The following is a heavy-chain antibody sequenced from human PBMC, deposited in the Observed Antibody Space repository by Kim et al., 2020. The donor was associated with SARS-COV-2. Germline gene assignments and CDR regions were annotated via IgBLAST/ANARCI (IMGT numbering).Heavy chain of an antibody. J-gene: IGHJ4*02. Sequence: GESLKISCAASGFTFSASVIHWVRQASGKGLEWVGRIRTKADSYATSYAASVEGRFTISRDESKNTAYLQMNSLKIEDTALYYCARRTPGIIDWGQGTLVTVSS. D-gene: IGHD1-20*01. V-gene: IGHV3-73*01. CDR3: ARRTPGIID. CDR2: IRTKADSYAT. CDR1: GFTFSASV.